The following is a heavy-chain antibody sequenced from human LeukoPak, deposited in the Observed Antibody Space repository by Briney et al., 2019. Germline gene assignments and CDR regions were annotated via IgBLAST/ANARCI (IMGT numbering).Heavy chain of an antibody. Sequence: SETLSLTCAVYGVSFSGYYWSWIRQPPGKGLEWIGEINHSGSTNYNPSLKSRVTISVDASKNQFSLKLSSVTAADTAVYYCARGIQYSSGWYGARNWFDPWGQGTPVTVSS. CDR3: ARGIQYSSGWYGARNWFDP. CDR2: INHSGST. CDR1: GVSFSGYY. J-gene: IGHJ5*02. D-gene: IGHD6-19*01. V-gene: IGHV4-34*01.